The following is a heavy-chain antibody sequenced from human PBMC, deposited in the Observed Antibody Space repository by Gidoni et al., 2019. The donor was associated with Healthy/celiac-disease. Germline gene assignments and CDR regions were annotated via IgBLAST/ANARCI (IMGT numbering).Heavy chain of an antibody. V-gene: IGHV4-39*01. Sequence: QLQLQESGPGLVKPSETLSLTCTVSGGSISRSSYYWGWIRQPPGKGLEWIGIIYYSGSTYYNPALKSRVTISVDTSKNQFSLKLSSVTAADTAVYYCAWHGSGPFDYWGQGTLVTVSS. CDR1: GGSISRSSYY. D-gene: IGHD3-10*01. J-gene: IGHJ4*02. CDR2: IYYSGST. CDR3: AWHGSGPFDY.